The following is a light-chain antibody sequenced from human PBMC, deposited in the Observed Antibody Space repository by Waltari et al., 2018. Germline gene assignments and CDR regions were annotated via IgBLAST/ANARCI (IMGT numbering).Light chain of an antibody. CDR3: SSYAGSKNFYVV. CDR1: SSDIGDYNY. V-gene: IGLV2-8*01. CDR2: EVS. J-gene: IGLJ2*01. Sequence: QSALTQPPSASGSPGQSVTISCTGSSSDIGDYNYVSWYQQYPGKAPKVMIYEVSKRPAGVPDRFSGSKSGNTASRTVSGLQAEDEADYYCSSYAGSKNFYVVFGGGTRVTVL.